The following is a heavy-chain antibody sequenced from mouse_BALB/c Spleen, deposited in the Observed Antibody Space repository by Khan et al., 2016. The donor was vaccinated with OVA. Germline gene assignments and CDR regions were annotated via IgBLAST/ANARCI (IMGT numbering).Heavy chain of an antibody. Sequence: VQLKESGPGLVKPSQSLSLTCTVTGYSITSDYAWNWIRQFPGNKLEWMGYISYSGRTNYNPALKSRIPITRETSKKQFFLQLNSVTTENTATYYCARDGSRYNYAMDYWGQGTSVTVSS. CDR3: ARDGSRYNYAMDY. CDR2: ISYSGRT. D-gene: IGHD2-3*01. V-gene: IGHV3-2*02. J-gene: IGHJ4*01. CDR1: GYSITSDYA.